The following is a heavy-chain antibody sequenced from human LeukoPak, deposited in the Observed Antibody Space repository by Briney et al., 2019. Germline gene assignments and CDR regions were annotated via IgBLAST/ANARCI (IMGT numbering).Heavy chain of an antibody. D-gene: IGHD3-9*01. Sequence: ASVTVSCKASGYTFTSYAMNWVRQAPGQGLEWMGWINTNTGNPTYAQGFTGRFVFSLDTSVSTAYLQISSLKAEDTAVYYCARGNPVLRYFDWLSTWGQGTLVTVSS. CDR3: ARGNPVLRYFDWLST. CDR1: GYTFTSYA. J-gene: IGHJ5*02. V-gene: IGHV7-4-1*02. CDR2: INTNTGNP.